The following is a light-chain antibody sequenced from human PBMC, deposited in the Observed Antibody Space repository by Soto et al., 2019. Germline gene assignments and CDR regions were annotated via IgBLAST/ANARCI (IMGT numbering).Light chain of an antibody. CDR2: DAS. CDR3: QQFNTYPRT. J-gene: IGKJ1*01. V-gene: IGKV1-13*02. Sequence: AIQLTQSPSSLSASVGDRVTITCRASQGISSALAWYQQKPGKAPKVLIYDASSLKSGVPPRFSGSGSGTDFTLTISSLQPEDFATYYCQQFNTYPRTFGQGTKVEIK. CDR1: QGISSA.